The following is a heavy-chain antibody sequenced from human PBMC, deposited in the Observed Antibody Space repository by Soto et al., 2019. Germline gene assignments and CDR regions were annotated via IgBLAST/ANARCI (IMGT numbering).Heavy chain of an antibody. D-gene: IGHD6-19*01. Sequence: EVQLVESGGGLVQPGGSLRLSCAASGFTFSSYEMNWVRQAPGKGLEWVSYISSSGSTIYYADSVKGRFTISRDNAKNSLDLQMNSLRAEDTAVYYCARDRGYSSGWYPFDYWGHGTMVTVSS. J-gene: IGHJ4*01. CDR2: ISSSGSTI. V-gene: IGHV3-48*03. CDR3: ARDRGYSSGWYPFDY. CDR1: GFTFSSYE.